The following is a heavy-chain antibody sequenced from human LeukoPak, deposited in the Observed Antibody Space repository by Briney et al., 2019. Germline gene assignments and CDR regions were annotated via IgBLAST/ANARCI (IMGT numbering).Heavy chain of an antibody. V-gene: IGHV3-43*02. J-gene: IGHJ6*02. Sequence: GGSLRLSCAASGFTFDDYAMHWVRQAPGKGLEWVSLISGDGGGTYYADSVKGRFTISRDNSKNSLYLQMNSLRTEDTALYYCAKDRRYFDWTHYYYYGMDVWGQGTTVTVSS. CDR3: AKDRRYFDWTHYYYYGMDV. CDR1: GFTFDDYA. CDR2: ISGDGGGT. D-gene: IGHD3-9*01.